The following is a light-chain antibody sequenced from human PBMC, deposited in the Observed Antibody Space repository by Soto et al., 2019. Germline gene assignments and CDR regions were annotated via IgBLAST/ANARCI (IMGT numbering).Light chain of an antibody. CDR3: HQHSTALIT. CDR1: QTFATRF. CDR2: GAS. J-gene: IGKJ5*01. Sequence: DIVLTQSPGSLSLSPGERAALSCRASQTFATRFLAWYQQKPGQVPRLLIYGASNRAAGIPDRFSGSASGTNFTLTISRLEPEDFAVYYCHQHSTALITFGQGTRLEIK. V-gene: IGKV3-20*01.